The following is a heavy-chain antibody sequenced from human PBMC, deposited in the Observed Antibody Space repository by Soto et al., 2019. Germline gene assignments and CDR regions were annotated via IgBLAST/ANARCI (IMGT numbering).Heavy chain of an antibody. V-gene: IGHV4-31*03. CDR3: ARVFCGSGGSCYVDY. J-gene: IGHJ4*02. Sequence: QVQLQESGPGLVKPSQTLSLTCTVSGGSISSSGYYWSWIRQHPGKGLEWTGYIYYSESTYYNPSLKSRVTMSVDTSENQFSLKLSSVTAADTAVYYCARVFCGSGGSCYVDYWGQGTLVTVSS. CDR1: GGSISSSGYY. CDR2: IYYSEST. D-gene: IGHD2-15*01.